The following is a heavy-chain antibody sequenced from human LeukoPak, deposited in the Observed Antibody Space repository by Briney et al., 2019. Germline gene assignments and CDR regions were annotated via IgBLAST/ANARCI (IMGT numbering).Heavy chain of an antibody. D-gene: IGHD2-2*01. V-gene: IGHV4-31*03. CDR1: GGSISSGGYY. CDR2: IYYSGST. J-gene: IGHJ6*02. CDR3: ARDRSVVVPAAPYCYYGMDV. Sequence: SQTLSLTCTVSGGSISSGGYYWSWIRQHPGKGLEWIGYIYYSGSTYYNPSLKSRVTISVDTSKNQFSLKLSSVTAADTAVYYCARDRSVVVPAAPYCYYGMDVWGQGTTVTVSS.